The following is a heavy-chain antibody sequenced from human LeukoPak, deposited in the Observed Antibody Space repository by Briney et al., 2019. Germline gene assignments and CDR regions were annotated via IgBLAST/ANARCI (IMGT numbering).Heavy chain of an antibody. D-gene: IGHD1-26*01. V-gene: IGHV3-30*18. CDR1: GFTFSSYG. Sequence: PGGSLRLSCAASGFTFSSYGMHWVRQAPGKGLEWVAVISYDGSNKYYADSVKGRFTISRDDSKNTLYLQMNSLRAEDTAVYYCAKYDSGSYPGPDAFDIWGQGTMVTVSS. CDR2: ISYDGSNK. CDR3: AKYDSGSYPGPDAFDI. J-gene: IGHJ3*02.